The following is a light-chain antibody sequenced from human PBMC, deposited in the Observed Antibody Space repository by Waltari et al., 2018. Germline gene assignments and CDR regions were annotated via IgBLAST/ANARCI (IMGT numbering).Light chain of an antibody. Sequence: QLVLTQPTSPSASLGASVKLTCTLSSRHSSSVLACHQQQPEKSPRYLMKLNSDGSHSKGDGIPDRFSGSSSGAERYLTISSHQCEDEADYYWQTWGTGIRVFGGGTKLTVL. CDR2: LNSDGSH. V-gene: IGLV4-69*01. J-gene: IGLJ3*02. CDR3: QTWGTGIRV. CDR1: SRHSSSV.